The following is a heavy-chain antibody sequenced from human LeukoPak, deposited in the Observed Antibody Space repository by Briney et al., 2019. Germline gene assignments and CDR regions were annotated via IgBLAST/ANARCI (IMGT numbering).Heavy chain of an antibody. Sequence: ASVKVSCKASGNTFTSYYMHWVRQAPGQGLEWMGKINPSGGSTSYPQKFQGRVAMTRDTTTSTVYMEVSSLGSEDTAVYYCARALSTVNPYYFDYWGQGTLVTVSS. CDR3: ARALSTVNPYYFDY. CDR2: INPSGGST. J-gene: IGHJ4*02. D-gene: IGHD4-17*01. V-gene: IGHV1-46*01. CDR1: GNTFTSYY.